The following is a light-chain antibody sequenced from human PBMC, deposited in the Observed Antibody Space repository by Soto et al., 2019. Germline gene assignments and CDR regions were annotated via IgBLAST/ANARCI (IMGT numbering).Light chain of an antibody. CDR3: QHYNSYPWT. CDR2: DAS. CDR1: QSISKW. J-gene: IGKJ1*01. V-gene: IGKV1-5*01. Sequence: DIQMTQSPSTLSASEGDRVTITCRARQSISKWLAWFQQQPGKAPKLRLDDASSLESGVPSRFSGSGSGTECTLTISSLQPDDFATDYCQHYNSYPWTFGQGTKVEI.